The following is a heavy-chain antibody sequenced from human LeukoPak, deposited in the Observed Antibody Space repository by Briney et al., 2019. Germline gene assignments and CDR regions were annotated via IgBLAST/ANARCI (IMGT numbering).Heavy chain of an antibody. CDR2: IISSSRYI. J-gene: IGHJ6*03. Sequence: GGSPSPSCAASGFTFRSYSMNWVRPAPGKGLEWVSSIISSSRYIYYTDSATGLFPISRENGKNTLYLQMNSLRAEDTAVYYWARALKQLRLRIGGTTSFEYYYYMDVWGKGTTVTISS. CDR3: ARALKQLRLRIGGTTSFEYYYYMDV. V-gene: IGHV3-21*01. CDR1: GFTFRSYS. D-gene: IGHD1-26*01.